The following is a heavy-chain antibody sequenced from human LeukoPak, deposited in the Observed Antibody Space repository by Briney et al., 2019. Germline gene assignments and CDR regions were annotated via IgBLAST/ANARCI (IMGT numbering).Heavy chain of an antibody. CDR2: IIPILGIA. Sequence: ASVKVSCKASGGTFSSYAISWVRQAPGQGLEWMGRIIPILGIANYAQKFQGRVTITGDKSTSTAYMELSSLRSEDTAVYYCARDQGYYYDSSGYYYAYWGQGTLVTVSS. J-gene: IGHJ4*02. CDR3: ARDQGYYYDSSGYYYAY. V-gene: IGHV1-69*04. CDR1: GGTFSSYA. D-gene: IGHD3-22*01.